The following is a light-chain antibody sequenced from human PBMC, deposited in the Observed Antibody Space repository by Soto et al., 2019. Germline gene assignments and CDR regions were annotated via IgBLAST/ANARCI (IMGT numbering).Light chain of an antibody. Sequence: DIQMTQSPSTLSASVGDRVTFTCRASQNINNWLAWYQQKPGKAPKLLIFDASSLQSGVPSRFSGRGSGTEFTLTITSLQPDDFATYYCQQYHTYWTFGQGTKVEVK. CDR2: DAS. V-gene: IGKV1-5*01. J-gene: IGKJ1*01. CDR3: QQYHTYWT. CDR1: QNINNW.